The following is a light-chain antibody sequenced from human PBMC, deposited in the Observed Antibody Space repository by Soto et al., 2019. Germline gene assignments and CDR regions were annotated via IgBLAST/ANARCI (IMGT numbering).Light chain of an antibody. Sequence: EIVLTQSPGSLSLSPGERATLSCRASQSVSSYLAWDQQRPGQAPRLLIYGASNRATGFPDRVSGSGSGTDFRLTISRLEPEDSEVYYCQQYSSPPRTFGQGTKVEIK. CDR1: QSVSSY. CDR2: GAS. V-gene: IGKV3-20*01. J-gene: IGKJ1*01. CDR3: QQYSSPPRT.